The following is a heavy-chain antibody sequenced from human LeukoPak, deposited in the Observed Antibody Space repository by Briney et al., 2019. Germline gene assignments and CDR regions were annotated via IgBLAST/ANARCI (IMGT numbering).Heavy chain of an antibody. Sequence: GGSLRLSCAASGFTFSSYGMHWVRQAPGKGLEWVAVISYDGSNIYYADSVKGRFTISRDNSKNTLYLQMNSLRAEDTAVYYCAKLWFGELYDYYYYCMDVWGQGTTVTVSS. CDR2: ISYDGSNI. CDR3: AKLWFGELYDYYYYCMDV. D-gene: IGHD3-10*01. J-gene: IGHJ6*02. V-gene: IGHV3-30*18. CDR1: GFTFSSYG.